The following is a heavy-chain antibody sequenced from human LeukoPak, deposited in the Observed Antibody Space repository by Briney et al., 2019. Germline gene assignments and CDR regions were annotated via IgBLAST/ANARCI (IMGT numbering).Heavy chain of an antibody. CDR2: MNPSSGNT. CDR3: ARGVGRFLEWLLPPRRGVSSGGYYYYMDV. CDR1: GYTFTSYD. V-gene: IGHV1-8*03. Sequence: ASVKVSCKASGYTFTSYDINWVRQATGQGLEWMGWMNPSSGNTGYAQKFQGRVTITRNTSISTAYMELSSLRSEDTAVYYCARGVGRFLEWLLPPRRGVSSGGYYYYMDVWGKGTTVTVSS. J-gene: IGHJ6*03. D-gene: IGHD3-3*01.